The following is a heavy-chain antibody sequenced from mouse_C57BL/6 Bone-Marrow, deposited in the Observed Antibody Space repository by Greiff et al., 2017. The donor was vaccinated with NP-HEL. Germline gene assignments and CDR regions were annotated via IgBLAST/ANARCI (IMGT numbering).Heavy chain of an antibody. CDR3: ARKGNWDVDY. V-gene: IGHV1-59*01. D-gene: IGHD4-1*01. J-gene: IGHJ2*01. CDR1: GYTFTSYW. CDR2: IDPSDSYT. Sequence: VKLQQPGAELVRPGTSVKLSCKASGYTFTSYWMHWVKQRPGQGLEWIGVIDPSDSYTNYNQKFKGKATLTVDTSSSTAYMQLSSLTSEDSAVYYCARKGNWDVDYWGQGTTLTVSS.